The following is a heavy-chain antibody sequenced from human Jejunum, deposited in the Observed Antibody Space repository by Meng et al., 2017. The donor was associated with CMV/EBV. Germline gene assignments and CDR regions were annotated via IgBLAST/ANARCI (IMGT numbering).Heavy chain of an antibody. CDR2: INHIGST. V-gene: IGHV4-34*01. Sequence: LTCAVDGASFGGYYWSWIRQPPGKGLEWIGEINHIGSTKYNPSLRSRVTISLDTSKNQFSLKLNSVTAADTAIYYCARRVVPAAIGYWGQGSLVTVSS. CDR1: GASFGGYY. CDR3: ARRVVPAAIGY. D-gene: IGHD2-2*01. J-gene: IGHJ4*02.